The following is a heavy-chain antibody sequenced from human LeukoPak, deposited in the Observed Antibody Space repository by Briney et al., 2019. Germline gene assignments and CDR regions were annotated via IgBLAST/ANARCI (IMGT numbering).Heavy chain of an antibody. J-gene: IGHJ4*02. Sequence: KPSETLSLTCTVSGGSISSGGYYWSWIRQPPGKGLEWIGYIYHSGSTYYNPSLKSRVTISVDTSKNQFSLKLSSVTAADTAVYYCASGQLPPLQYPGYFDYWGQGTLVTVSS. CDR3: ASGQLPPLQYPGYFDY. D-gene: IGHD5-24*01. CDR2: IYHSGST. CDR1: GGSISSGGYY. V-gene: IGHV4-30-2*01.